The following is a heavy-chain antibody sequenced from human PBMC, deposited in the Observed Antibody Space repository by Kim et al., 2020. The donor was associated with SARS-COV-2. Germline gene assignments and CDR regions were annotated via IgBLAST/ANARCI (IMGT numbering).Heavy chain of an antibody. CDR2: IYYSGST. J-gene: IGHJ6*02. D-gene: IGHD3-10*01. CDR1: GGSISSSSYY. Sequence: SETLSLTCTVSGGSISSSSYYWGWIRQPPGKGLEWIGSIYYSGSTYYNPSLKSRVTISVDTSKNQFSLKLSSVTAADTAVYYCARDLVPGYYGSGSYRYYGMDVWGQGTTVTVSS. V-gene: IGHV4-39*07. CDR3: ARDLVPGYYGSGSYRYYGMDV.